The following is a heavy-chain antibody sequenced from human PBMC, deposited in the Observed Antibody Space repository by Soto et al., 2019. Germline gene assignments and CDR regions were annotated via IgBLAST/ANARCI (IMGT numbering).Heavy chain of an antibody. CDR1: GFTFSSYS. CDR2: ISSSSSTI. V-gene: IGHV3-48*02. Sequence: GGSLRLSCAASGFTFSSYSMNWVRQAPGKGLEWVSYISSSSSTIYYADSVRGRFTISRDNAKNSLYLQMNSLRDADTVGYYCARVGCSGGCCYSSFVFRYFDYWGQGTLVTVFS. CDR3: ARVGCSGGCCYSSFVFRYFDY. J-gene: IGHJ4*02. D-gene: IGHD2-15*01.